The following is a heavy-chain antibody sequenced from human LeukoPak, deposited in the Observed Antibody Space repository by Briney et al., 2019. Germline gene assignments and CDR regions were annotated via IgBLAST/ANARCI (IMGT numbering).Heavy chain of an antibody. CDR3: ARDSGITMVRGVLDD. Sequence: PGGSLRLSCGASGFTFGSSAMSWVRQAPGKGLVWVSRINTDGSITNYADSVKGRFTISRDNAKNTLYLQMNSLRAEDTAVYYCARDSGITMVRGVLDDWGQGTLVTVSS. V-gene: IGHV3-74*01. CDR1: GFTFGSSA. CDR2: INTDGSIT. J-gene: IGHJ4*02. D-gene: IGHD3-10*01.